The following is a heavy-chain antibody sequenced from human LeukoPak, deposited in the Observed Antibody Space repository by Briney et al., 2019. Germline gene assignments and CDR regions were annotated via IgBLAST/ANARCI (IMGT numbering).Heavy chain of an antibody. Sequence: GGSLRLSCAASGFTVSSNYMSWVRQAPGKGLEWVSVIYSGGSTYYADSVKGRFTISRDNSKNTLYLQMNSLRAEDTAVYYCARGPSIEMATIRGPYWFDPWGQGTLVTVSS. CDR2: IYSGGST. CDR1: GFTVSSNY. CDR3: ARGPSIEMATIRGPYWFDP. V-gene: IGHV3-53*01. D-gene: IGHD5-24*01. J-gene: IGHJ5*02.